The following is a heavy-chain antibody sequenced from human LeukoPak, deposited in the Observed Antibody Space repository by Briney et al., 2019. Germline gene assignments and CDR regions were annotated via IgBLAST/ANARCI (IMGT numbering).Heavy chain of an antibody. CDR3: ARSRYSGYGGIDY. D-gene: IGHD5-12*01. J-gene: IGHJ4*02. Sequence: GGSLRLSCAASGFTFSDYYMSWIRQAPGKGLEWVSYISSSSYTNYADSVKGRFTISRDNAKNSLYLQMNSLRAEDTAVYYCARSRYSGYGGIDYWGQGTLVTVSS. CDR1: GFTFSDYY. V-gene: IGHV3-11*06. CDR2: ISSSSYT.